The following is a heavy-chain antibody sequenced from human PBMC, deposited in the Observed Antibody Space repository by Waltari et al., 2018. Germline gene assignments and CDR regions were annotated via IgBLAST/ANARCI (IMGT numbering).Heavy chain of an antibody. D-gene: IGHD1-26*01. V-gene: IGHV3-53*01. Sequence: EVQLVESGGGAIQPGGSLRLSWGDSGFSFSSNFMRWVRQAPGKGLEWVSINYNDGTTYYGDSVKGRFTIYRDNSKSTMYLQMNTLRTEDTAVYYCATGRYRFFDYWGQGTLVTVSS. CDR3: ATGRYRFFDY. CDR1: GFSFSSNF. J-gene: IGHJ4*02. CDR2: NYNDGTT.